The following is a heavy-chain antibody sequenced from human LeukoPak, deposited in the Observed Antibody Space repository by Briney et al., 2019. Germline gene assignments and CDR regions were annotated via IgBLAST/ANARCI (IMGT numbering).Heavy chain of an antibody. D-gene: IGHD2-15*01. CDR2: IYPDDSDT. V-gene: IGHV5-51*01. CDR3: ARHHCSGGSCYGEFDY. Sequence: GESLKISCKGSGYRFSNDWIGWVRQMPGKGLEWMGIIYPDDSDTKYSPSFQGQVSISADKSINTAYLQWGSLKASDTAMYYCARHHCSGGSCYGEFDYWGQGTLVTVSS. J-gene: IGHJ4*02. CDR1: GYRFSNDW.